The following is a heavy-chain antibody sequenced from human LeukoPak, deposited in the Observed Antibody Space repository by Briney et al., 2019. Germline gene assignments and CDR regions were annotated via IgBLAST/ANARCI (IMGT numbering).Heavy chain of an antibody. CDR2: IYHSGST. V-gene: IGHV4-4*02. Sequence: SGTLSLTCAVSGGSISSSNWWSWVRQPPGKGLEWIGEIYHSGSTNYNPSLKSRVTISVDKSKNQFSLKLSSVTAADTAVYYCAGDVGRGTGPSRLYYYYGMDVWGKGTTVTVSS. CDR1: GGSISSSNW. J-gene: IGHJ6*04. CDR3: AGDVGRGTGPSRLYYYYGMDV. D-gene: IGHD3/OR15-3a*01.